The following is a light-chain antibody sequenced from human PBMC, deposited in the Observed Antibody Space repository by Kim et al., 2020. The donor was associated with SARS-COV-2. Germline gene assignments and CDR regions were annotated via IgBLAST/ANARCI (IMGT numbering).Light chain of an antibody. Sequence: SYELTQPPSVSVAPGETARITCGGNNIGGRSVYWYQQKPGQAPVLVIYYDSDRPSGIPERFSGSNSGNTATLTISRVEAGDEADYYCQVWDSSGDHPGRYVFGTGTKVTVL. CDR2: YDS. CDR3: QVWDSSGDHPGRYV. V-gene: IGLV3-21*04. CDR1: NIGGRS. J-gene: IGLJ1*01.